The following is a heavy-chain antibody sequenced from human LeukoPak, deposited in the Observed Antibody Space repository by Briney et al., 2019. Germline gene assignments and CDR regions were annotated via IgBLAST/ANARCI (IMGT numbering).Heavy chain of an antibody. J-gene: IGHJ5*02. V-gene: IGHV4-39*07. Sequence: SETLSLTCTVSGGSINTRSNYWGWIRQSPGAGLEWIGNIYYTGRTDYNPSLKSRVTISMDTSENQFSLKLSSVTAADTAVYYCARGGTYNWFDPWGQGTLVTVSS. CDR3: ARGGTYNWFDP. CDR2: IYYTGRT. D-gene: IGHD1-1*01. CDR1: GGSINTRSNY.